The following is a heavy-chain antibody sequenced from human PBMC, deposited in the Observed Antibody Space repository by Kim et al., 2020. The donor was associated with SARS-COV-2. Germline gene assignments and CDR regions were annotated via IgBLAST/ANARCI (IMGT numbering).Heavy chain of an antibody. CDR3: ARESAGFYYYMDV. J-gene: IGHJ6*03. Sequence: YYADSVKGRFTISRDNAKNSLFLQMNSLRDEDSAVYYCARESAGFYYYMDVWGKGTTVTVSS. V-gene: IGHV3-11*01.